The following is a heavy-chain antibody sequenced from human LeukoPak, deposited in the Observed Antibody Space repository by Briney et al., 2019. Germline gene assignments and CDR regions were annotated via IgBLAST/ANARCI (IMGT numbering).Heavy chain of an antibody. Sequence: PGGSLRLSCAGCGFAFGTYAMIGVPQAPGMGLEGVSSIRSNCQATFYADSVEGRFTISRDNPKNTLYLQLNSLRAEDTATYYCARDPYNTILYRLAYWGQGTLVTVSS. CDR2: IRSNCQAT. CDR1: GFAFGTYA. D-gene: IGHD3-10*01. CDR3: ARDPYNTILYRLAY. V-gene: IGHV3-23*01. J-gene: IGHJ4*02.